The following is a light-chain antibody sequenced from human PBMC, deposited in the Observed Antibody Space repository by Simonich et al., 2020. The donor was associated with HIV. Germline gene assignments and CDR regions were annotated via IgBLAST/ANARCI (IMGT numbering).Light chain of an antibody. CDR2: DFS. CDR3: SSYTSSSTWV. V-gene: IGLV2-14*01. Sequence: QSALTQPASVSGSPAQSITISCTGTISDVGVYTYVTWYQQHPGKPPKLMIFDFSKRPSGVSKRFSGSKSGNTASLTISGLQAEDEADYYCSSYTSSSTWVFGGGTKLTVL. J-gene: IGLJ3*02. CDR1: ISDVGVYTY.